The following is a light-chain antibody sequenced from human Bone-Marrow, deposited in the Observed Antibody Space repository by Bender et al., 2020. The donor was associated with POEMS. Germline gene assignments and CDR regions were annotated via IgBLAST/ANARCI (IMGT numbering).Light chain of an antibody. CDR2: DVN. CDR3: RSYTSSSTFPV. J-gene: IGLJ2*01. V-gene: IGLV2-14*03. Sequence: QSALTQPASVSGSPGQSITISCTGSSSDVGGYDHVAWYQQHPGKAPKVIVYDVNDRPSGVSHRFSGSKSGNTASLTISGLQAEDEADYYCRSYTSSSTFPVFGGGTKLTVL. CDR1: SSDVGGYDH.